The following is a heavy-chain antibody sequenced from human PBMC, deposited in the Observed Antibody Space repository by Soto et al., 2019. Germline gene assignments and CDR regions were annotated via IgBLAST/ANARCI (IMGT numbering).Heavy chain of an antibody. D-gene: IGHD3-10*01. Sequence: QITLNESGPTLVKPTQTLTLTCTFSGFSLSTRDVGVGWIRQPPGKALEWLGVIYWDDDKRYSPSLKSRLTIXQDTSKNQVVLRMTKMDPVDTAPSYCAHWRRGLATFWGQGTLVTVSS. CDR3: AHWRRGLATF. CDR2: IYWDDDK. J-gene: IGHJ4*02. CDR1: GFSLSTRDVG. V-gene: IGHV2-5*02.